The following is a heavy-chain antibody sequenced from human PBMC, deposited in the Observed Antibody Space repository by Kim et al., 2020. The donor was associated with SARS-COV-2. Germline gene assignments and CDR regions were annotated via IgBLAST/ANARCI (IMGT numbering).Heavy chain of an antibody. V-gene: IGHV4-34*01. D-gene: IGHD3-10*01. CDR2: INHSGST. CDR3: ARGTLLSYGSGSYYMDY. J-gene: IGHJ4*02. Sequence: SETLSLTCAVFGGSFSGYYWSWIRQPPGKGLEWIGEINHSGSTNYNPSLKSRVTISVDTSKNQFSLKLSSVTAADTAVYYCARGTLLSYGSGSYYMDYWGQGTLVTVSS. CDR1: GGSFSGYY.